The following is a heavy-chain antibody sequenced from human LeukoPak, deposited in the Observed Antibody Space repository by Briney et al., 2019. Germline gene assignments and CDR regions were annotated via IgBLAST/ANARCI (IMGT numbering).Heavy chain of an antibody. CDR2: IWYDGSNK. Sequence: GESLKISCAASGFSFSSYGMHWVRQAPGKGLEWVAVIWYDGSNKYYADSVKGRFTISRDNSKNTLYLQMNSLRAEDTAVYYCARGNHQNSSSWRDYYYYYGMDVWGRGTTVTVSS. D-gene: IGHD6-13*01. V-gene: IGHV3-33*01. J-gene: IGHJ6*02. CDR1: GFSFSSYG. CDR3: ARGNHQNSSSWRDYYYYYGMDV.